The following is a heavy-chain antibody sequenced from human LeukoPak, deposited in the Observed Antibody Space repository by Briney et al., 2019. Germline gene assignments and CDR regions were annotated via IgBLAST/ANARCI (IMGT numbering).Heavy chain of an antibody. CDR2: IIPIFGTA. V-gene: IGHV1-69*06. D-gene: IGHD4-17*01. CDR3: ARDMTTVTTGGVWFDP. J-gene: IGHJ5*02. CDR1: GYSFTTYG. Sequence: SVKVSCKASGYSFTTYGITWVRQAPGQGLEWMGGIIPIFGTANYAQKFQGRVTITADKSTSTAYMELSSLRSEDTAVYYCARDMTTVTTGGVWFDPWGQGTLVTVSS.